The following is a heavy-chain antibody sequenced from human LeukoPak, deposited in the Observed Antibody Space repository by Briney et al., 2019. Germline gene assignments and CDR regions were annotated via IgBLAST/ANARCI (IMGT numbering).Heavy chain of an antibody. V-gene: IGHV3-23*01. CDR2: ISDSGGST. D-gene: IGHD2-15*01. CDR3: AKSSCSGGTCYRFDY. CDR1: GFTFSSYA. Sequence: GGSLRLSCAASGFTFSSYAMSWVRQAPGKGLEWVSAISDSGGSTYYADSVKGRFTISRDNSKNTLYLQMNSLRVEDTAVYYCAKSSCSGGTCYRFDYWGQGTLVTVSS. J-gene: IGHJ4*02.